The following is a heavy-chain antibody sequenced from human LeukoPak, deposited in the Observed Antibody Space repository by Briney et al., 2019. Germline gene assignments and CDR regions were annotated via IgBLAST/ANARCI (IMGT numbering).Heavy chain of an antibody. CDR3: ARGRVYFDY. CDR1: GFTFSSYE. Sequence: PGGSLRLSCAASGFTFSSYEMNWVRQAPGKGLEWVSYISSSSSTIYYADSVKGRFTISRDNAKNSLYLQMNSLRAEDTAVYYCARGRVYFDYWGQGTLVTVSS. J-gene: IGHJ4*02. CDR2: ISSSSSTI. V-gene: IGHV3-48*01.